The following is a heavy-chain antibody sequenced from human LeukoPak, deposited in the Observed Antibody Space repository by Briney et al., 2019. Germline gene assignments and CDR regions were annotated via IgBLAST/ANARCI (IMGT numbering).Heavy chain of an antibody. CDR1: GYTFTSYG. V-gene: IGHV1-18*01. CDR3: ARVLTYYDILTGPQPHAFDI. J-gene: IGHJ3*02. D-gene: IGHD3-9*01. CDR2: ISAYNGNT. Sequence: ASVKVSCKASGYTFTSYGISWVRQAPGQGLEWMGWISAYNGNTNYAQKLQGRVTMTTDTSTSTAYMELRSLRSDDTAVYYCARVLTYYDILTGPQPHAFDIWGQGTMVTVSS.